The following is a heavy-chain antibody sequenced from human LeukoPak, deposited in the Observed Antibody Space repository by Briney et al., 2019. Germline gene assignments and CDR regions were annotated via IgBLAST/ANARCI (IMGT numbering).Heavy chain of an antibody. V-gene: IGHV4-59*01. D-gene: IGHD3-22*01. CDR1: GGSISSYY. J-gene: IGHJ3*02. CDR3: ARSSPDTYYYDRGNAFDI. CDR2: IYYSGST. Sequence: SETLSLTCTVSGGSISSYYWSWIRQPPGKGLEWIGYIYYSGSTNYNPSLKSRVAISVDTSKNQFSLKLSSVTAADTAVYYCARSSPDTYYYDRGNAFDIWDQGTMVTVSS.